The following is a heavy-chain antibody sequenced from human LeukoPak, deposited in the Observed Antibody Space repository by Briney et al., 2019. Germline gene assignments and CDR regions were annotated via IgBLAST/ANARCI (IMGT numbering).Heavy chain of an antibody. CDR3: VNGGSYLTK. V-gene: IGHV4-59*01. D-gene: IGHD3-10*01. Sequence: SETLSLTCTVSGGSISSYWSWVRQSPGKGLEWIGYIYFTGTTNYNPSLKSRLTISIDTSRNQFSLKLSSATAADTAIYYCVNGGSYLTKWGQGTLVTVSS. CDR2: IYFTGTT. CDR1: GGSISSY. J-gene: IGHJ4*02.